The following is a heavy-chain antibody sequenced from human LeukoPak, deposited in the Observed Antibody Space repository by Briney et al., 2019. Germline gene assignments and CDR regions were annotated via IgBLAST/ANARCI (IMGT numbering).Heavy chain of an antibody. CDR2: ISSNGGST. Sequence: PGGSLRLSCAASGFTFSSYAMHWVRQAPGKGLEYVSAISSNGGSTYYANSVKGRFTISRDNSKNTLYLQMGSLRAEDMAVYYCARLWDRGEEDYWGQGTLVTVSS. J-gene: IGHJ4*02. CDR1: GFTFSSYA. CDR3: ARLWDRGEEDY. D-gene: IGHD1-26*01. V-gene: IGHV3-64*01.